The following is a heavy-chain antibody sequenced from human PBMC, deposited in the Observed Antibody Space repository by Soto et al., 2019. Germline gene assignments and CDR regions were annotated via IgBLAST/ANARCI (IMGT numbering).Heavy chain of an antibody. CDR1: GFTFSSYA. Sequence: EVQLLESGGGRVQPGGSLRLSCAASGFTFSSYAMSWVRQAPGKGLEWVSGISGSGGSTYYADSVKGRFTISRDNSKNTVYLQLNSLRVDDSAVYFCAKDGYCSGTSCFAGGELDYWGQGTLVTVSS. D-gene: IGHD2-2*03. V-gene: IGHV3-23*01. J-gene: IGHJ4*02. CDR2: ISGSGGST. CDR3: AKDGYCSGTSCFAGGELDY.